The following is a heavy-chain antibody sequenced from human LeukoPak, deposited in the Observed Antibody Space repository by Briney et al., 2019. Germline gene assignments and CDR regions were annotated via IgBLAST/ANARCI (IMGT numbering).Heavy chain of an antibody. CDR2: ILYDGSYN. CDR1: GFIFSSYG. CDR3: ARENYGSVVFDY. J-gene: IGHJ4*02. V-gene: IGHV3-30*03. D-gene: IGHD3-10*01. Sequence: GGSLRLSCAASGFIFSSYGMHWVRQAPGKGLERVAVILYDGSYNYYAAFVKALFTISRANYMNKLYLQMHSLRAEDTDQYYCARENYGSVVFDYWGQGTLVTVSS.